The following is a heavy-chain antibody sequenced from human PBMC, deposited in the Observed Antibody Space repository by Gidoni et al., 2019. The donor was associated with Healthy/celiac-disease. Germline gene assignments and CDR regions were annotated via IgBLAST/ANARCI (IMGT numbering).Heavy chain of an antibody. CDR3: ATTDAPGTVTFFDY. V-gene: IGHV3-30*03. CDR2: ISYDGSNK. J-gene: IGHJ4*02. CDR1: GFTFSSSG. Sequence: QVQLVESGGGVVHPRRSPRLSCAASGFTFSSSGMHRVRPAPGKGLEWVAVISYDGSNKYYADSVKGRFTISRDNSKNTLYLQMNSLRAEDTAVYYCATTDAPGTVTFFDYWGQGTLVTVSS. D-gene: IGHD4-17*01.